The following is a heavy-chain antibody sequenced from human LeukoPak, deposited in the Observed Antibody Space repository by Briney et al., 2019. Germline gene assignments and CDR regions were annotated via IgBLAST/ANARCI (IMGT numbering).Heavy chain of an antibody. V-gene: IGHV5-51*01. Sequence: GESLKISCKGSGYSFTSYWIGWVRQMPGKGLEWMGIIYPGDSDTRYSPSFQGQVTISADKSISTAYLQWSSLKASDTAMYYCATLGDYCSSTSCYSWFDYWGQGTLVTVSS. D-gene: IGHD2-2*01. CDR3: ATLGDYCSSTSCYSWFDY. CDR2: IYPGDSDT. J-gene: IGHJ4*02. CDR1: GYSFTSYW.